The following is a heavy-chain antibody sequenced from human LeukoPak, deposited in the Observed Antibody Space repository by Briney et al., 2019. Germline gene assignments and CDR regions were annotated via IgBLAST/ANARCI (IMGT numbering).Heavy chain of an antibody. CDR3: ARHDGSGSYSN. CDR1: GGSISSGGYY. CDR2: IYHSGST. D-gene: IGHD3-10*01. Sequence: PSETLSLTCTVSGGSISSGGYYWSWIRQPPGKGLEWIGYIYHSGSTYYNPSLKSRVTISVDRSKSQFSLKLSSVTAADTAVYYCARHDGSGSYSNWGQGTLVTVSS. J-gene: IGHJ4*02. V-gene: IGHV4-30-2*01.